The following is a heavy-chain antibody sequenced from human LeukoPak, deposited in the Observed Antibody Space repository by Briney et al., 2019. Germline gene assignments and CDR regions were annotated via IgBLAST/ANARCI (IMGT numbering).Heavy chain of an antibody. CDR2: IYYSGST. Sequence: GSLRLSCAASGFTFSSYWMSWIRQPPGKGLEWIGYIYYSGSTNYNLSLKSRVTISVDTSKNQFSLKLSSVTAADTAVYYCARGEVIEAHLDWGQGTLVTVSS. CDR3: ARGEVIEAHLD. J-gene: IGHJ4*02. D-gene: IGHD5-24*01. V-gene: IGHV4-59*01. CDR1: GFTFSSYW.